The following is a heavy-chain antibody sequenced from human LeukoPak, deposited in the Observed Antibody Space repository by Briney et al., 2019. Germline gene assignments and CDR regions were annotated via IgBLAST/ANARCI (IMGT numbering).Heavy chain of an antibody. CDR1: GGSITPNF. CDR3: ARHPPVPLFENGMDV. V-gene: IGHV4-59*08. Sequence: SETPSLTCTVSGGSITPNFWSWVRQPPGKGLEWIGYIYYTGRTIYNPSVKSRVTISVDTSKNQFSLRLSSVTAADTAMYYCARHPPVPLFENGMDVWGQGTTVTVSS. J-gene: IGHJ6*02. CDR2: IYYTGRT.